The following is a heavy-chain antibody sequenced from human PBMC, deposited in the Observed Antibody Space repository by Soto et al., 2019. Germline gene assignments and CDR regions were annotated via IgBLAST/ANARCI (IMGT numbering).Heavy chain of an antibody. V-gene: IGHV3-23*01. Sequence: EVQLLESGGGLVQPGGSLRLSCAASGITISNYPMSWVRQAPGKGLDWVSGISGSGDRTYYADSAKGRFTISKDISRNSLSLQLDSLVVEDTAVYFCVKDDGGYPSTAPHWGQRTLVPVSS. CDR3: VKDDGGYPSTAPH. D-gene: IGHD3-22*01. CDR1: GITISNYP. CDR2: ISGSGDRT. J-gene: IGHJ4*02.